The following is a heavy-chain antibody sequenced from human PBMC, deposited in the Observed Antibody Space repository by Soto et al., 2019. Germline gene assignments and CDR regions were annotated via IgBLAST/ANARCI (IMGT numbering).Heavy chain of an antibody. J-gene: IGHJ6*02. V-gene: IGHV1-18*04. D-gene: IGHD2-2*02. Sequence: ASVKVSCKASGYTFTSYGISWVRQAPGQGLEWMGWINTYNGNTNYAQKVQGRVTMTTDTSTSTAYMELRSLRSDDTAVYYCARSLTEGYCTITGCYTRPLYGMDVWGQGTTVTVSS. CDR3: ARSLTEGYCTITGCYTRPLYGMDV. CDR2: INTYNGNT. CDR1: GYTFTSYG.